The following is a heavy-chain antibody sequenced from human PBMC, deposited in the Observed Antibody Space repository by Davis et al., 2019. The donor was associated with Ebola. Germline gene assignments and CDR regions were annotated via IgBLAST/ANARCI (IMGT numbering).Heavy chain of an antibody. V-gene: IGHV3-23*01. J-gene: IGHJ6*04. CDR1: GFTFSSYA. CDR2: ISGSGGST. Sequence: GESLKISCAASGFTFSSYAMSWVRQAPGKGLEWVSAISGSGGSTYYADSVKGRFTISRDNSKNTLYLQMNSLRAEDTAVYYCANFFHGSGSPVLGVWGKGTTVTVSS. CDR3: ANFFHGSGSPVLGV. D-gene: IGHD3-10*01.